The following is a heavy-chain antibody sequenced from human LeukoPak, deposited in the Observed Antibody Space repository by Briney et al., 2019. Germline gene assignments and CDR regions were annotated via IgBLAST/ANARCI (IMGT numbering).Heavy chain of an antibody. CDR2: ISAYNGNT. V-gene: IGHV1-18*01. J-gene: IGHJ4*02. D-gene: IGHD3-10*01. CDR1: GGTFSSYG. Sequence: ASVKVSCKASGGTFSSYGISWVRQAPGQGLEWMGWISAYNGNTNYAQKLQGRVTMTTDTSTSTAYMELRSLRSDDTAVYYCARGVSMSPGLLWFGEYWGFDYWGQGTLVTVSS. CDR3: ARGVSMSPGLLWFGEYWGFDY.